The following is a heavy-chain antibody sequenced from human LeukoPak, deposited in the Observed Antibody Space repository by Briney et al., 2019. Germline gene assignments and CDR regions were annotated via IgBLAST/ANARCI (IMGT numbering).Heavy chain of an antibody. CDR2: IKSDGSTT. V-gene: IGHV3-74*01. CDR3: ARVVDTHFDY. CDR1: GFTFSSYW. J-gene: IGHJ4*02. D-gene: IGHD5-18*01. Sequence: GVSLRLSCAASGFTFSSYWMHWVRQAPGKGLVWVSRIKSDGSTTTYADSVKGRFTISRDNAKNTLYLQMNSLRAEDTAVYYCARVVDTHFDYWGQGTLVTVSS.